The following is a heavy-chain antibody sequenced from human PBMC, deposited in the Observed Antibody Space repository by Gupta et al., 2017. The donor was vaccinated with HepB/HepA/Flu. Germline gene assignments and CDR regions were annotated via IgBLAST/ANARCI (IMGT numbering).Heavy chain of an antibody. CDR2: FDPEDGET. D-gene: IGHD2-8*01. J-gene: IGHJ4*02. CDR1: GYTLTELS. V-gene: IGHV1-24*01. CDR3: ATRSPHDIVLMVYAMPFDY. Sequence: QVQLVQSGAEVKKPGASVKVSCKVSGYTLTELSMPWVRQAPGKGLEWMGGFDPEDGETIYAQKFQGRATMTEDTATDTAYMELSSLRSEDTAVYYCATRSPHDIVLMVYAMPFDYWGQGTLVTVSS.